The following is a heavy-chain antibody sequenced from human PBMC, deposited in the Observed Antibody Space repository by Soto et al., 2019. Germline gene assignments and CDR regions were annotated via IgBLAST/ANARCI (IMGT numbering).Heavy chain of an antibody. V-gene: IGHV4-59*11. CDR2: LYYTGST. CDR1: GGSISSHY. CDR3: ARVGATVTSQALGFDH. J-gene: IGHJ4*02. D-gene: IGHD4-17*01. Sequence: QVQLQESGPGLVRPSETLSLTCTVSGGSISSHYWSWVRQPPGKGLEWIGYLYYTGSTNYNASLKSQVTMSLDTSKNQFYLMLTSVTAADTAVYYCARVGATVTSQALGFDHWGQGILVTVSS.